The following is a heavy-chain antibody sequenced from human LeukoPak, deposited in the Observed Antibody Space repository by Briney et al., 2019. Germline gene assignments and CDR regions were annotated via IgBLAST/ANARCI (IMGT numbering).Heavy chain of an antibody. J-gene: IGHJ3*02. CDR2: IYTSESI. V-gene: IGHV4-4*07. CDR3: ARHDPIISMIVGERAFDI. CDR1: GGSISGYY. Sequence: SETLSLTCTVSGGSISGYYWSWIRQPAGKGLEWIGRIYTSESINYNPTLKSRITMSVDTSKNQISLRLSSVTAADTAVYFCARHDPIISMIVGERAFDIWGQGTMVTVSS. D-gene: IGHD3-22*01.